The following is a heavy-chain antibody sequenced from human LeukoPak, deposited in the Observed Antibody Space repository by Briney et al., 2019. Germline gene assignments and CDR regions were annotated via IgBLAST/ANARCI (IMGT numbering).Heavy chain of an antibody. V-gene: IGHV3-23*01. D-gene: IGHD6-13*01. J-gene: IGHJ5*02. Sequence: GGSLRLSCAASGFTFSSYAMSWVRQAPGKGLEWVSAISGSGGCTYYADSVKGRFTISRDNSKNTLYLQMNSLRAEDTAVYYCAKDPYSGSWYPNWFDPWGQGTLVTVSS. CDR1: GFTFSSYA. CDR3: AKDPYSGSWYPNWFDP. CDR2: ISGSGGCT.